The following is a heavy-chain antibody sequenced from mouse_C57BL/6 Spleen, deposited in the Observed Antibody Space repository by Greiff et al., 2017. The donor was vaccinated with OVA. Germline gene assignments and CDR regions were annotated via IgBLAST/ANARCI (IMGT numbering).Heavy chain of an antibody. V-gene: IGHV1-19*01. D-gene: IGHD2-1*01. CDR2: INPYNGGT. Sequence: VQLQQSGPVLVKPGASVKMSCKASGYTFTDYYMNWVKQSHGKSLEWIGVINPYNGGTSYNQKFKGKATLTVDKSSSTAYMELSSLTAEDSAVYYCAREGIYYGNPGAMDYWGQGTSVTVSS. J-gene: IGHJ4*01. CDR3: AREGIYYGNPGAMDY. CDR1: GYTFTDYY.